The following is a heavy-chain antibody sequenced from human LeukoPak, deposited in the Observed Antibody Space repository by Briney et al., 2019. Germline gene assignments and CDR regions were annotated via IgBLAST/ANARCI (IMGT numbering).Heavy chain of an antibody. CDR3: ARAKNSIAARLVFAY. CDR1: GYTFTNYD. J-gene: IGHJ4*02. Sequence: ASVKVSCKASGYTFTNYDISWVRQAAGQGLEWMGWMNPYNGDTDFVQKFQGRLSITRNIFISTAYMELSSLRSEDTAVYYCARAKNSIAARLVFAYWGQGTLVTVSS. V-gene: IGHV1-8*03. CDR2: MNPYNGDT. D-gene: IGHD6-6*01.